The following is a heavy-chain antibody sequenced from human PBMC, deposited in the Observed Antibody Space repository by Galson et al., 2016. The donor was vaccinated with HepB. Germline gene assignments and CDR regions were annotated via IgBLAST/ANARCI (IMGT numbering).Heavy chain of an antibody. CDR2: IHYSGST. J-gene: IGHJ4*02. Sequence: SETLSLTCAVSGGAFIDYQWTWIRQSPGQGLEWIGGIHYSGSTNYNPSLQSRVTISADTIKKQFSLKLTSVPAADTAVYYCAREGPTPVPSAIDFWGQGILVTVSS. D-gene: IGHD2-2*01. CDR1: GGAFIDYQ. CDR3: AREGPTPVPSAIDF. V-gene: IGHV4-34*01.